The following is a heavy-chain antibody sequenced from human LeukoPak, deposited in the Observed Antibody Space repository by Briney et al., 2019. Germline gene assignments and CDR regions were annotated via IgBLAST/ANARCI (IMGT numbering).Heavy chain of an antibody. J-gene: IGHJ4*02. CDR2: IYYSGST. Sequence: PSETLSLTCTVSGGSISSYYWSWIRQPPGKGLEWIGYIYYSGSTNYNPSHKSRVTISVDTSKNQFSLKLSSVTAADTAVYYCARAPSGWYFLDYWGQGTLVTVSS. CDR3: ARAPSGWYFLDY. CDR1: GGSISSYY. V-gene: IGHV4-59*01. D-gene: IGHD6-19*01.